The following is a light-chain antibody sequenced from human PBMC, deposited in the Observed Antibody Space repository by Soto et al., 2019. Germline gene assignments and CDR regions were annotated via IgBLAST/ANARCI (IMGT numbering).Light chain of an antibody. Sequence: EIVLTQSPGTLSLSQGERATLSCRASKSVSTNYLSWYQQKPCQAPLLLIYGASNRATGIPDRFSGSGAGTDFTLTISRLEPEEFAGSDCQQEGSSGTFGQGKKVEI. CDR1: KSVSTNY. CDR2: GAS. J-gene: IGKJ1*01. CDR3: QQEGSSGT. V-gene: IGKV3-20*01.